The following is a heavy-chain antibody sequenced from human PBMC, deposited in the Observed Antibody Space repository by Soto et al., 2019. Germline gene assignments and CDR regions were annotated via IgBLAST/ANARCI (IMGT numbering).Heavy chain of an antibody. CDR3: AGSVVVVAASRKSYFDY. J-gene: IGHJ4*02. CDR1: GYTFTSYA. D-gene: IGHD2-15*01. CDR2: INAGNGNT. Sequence: QVQLVQSGAEVKKPGASVKVSCKASGYTFTSYAMHWVRQAPGQRLEWMGWINAGNGNTKYSQKFQGRVTITRDTPASKAYMEVSSLRSEYTAVYYCAGSVVVVAASRKSYFDYWGQGTLVTVSS. V-gene: IGHV1-3*01.